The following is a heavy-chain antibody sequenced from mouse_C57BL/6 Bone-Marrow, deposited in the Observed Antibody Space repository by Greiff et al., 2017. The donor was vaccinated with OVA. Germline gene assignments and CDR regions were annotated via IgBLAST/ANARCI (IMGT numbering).Heavy chain of an antibody. CDR1: GYTFTSYW. CDR2: IHPNSGST. J-gene: IGHJ4*01. V-gene: IGHV1-64*01. Sequence: QVQLQQPGAELVKPGASVKLSCKASGYTFTSYWMHWVKQRPGQGLEWIGMIHPNSGSTNYNEKFKSKATLTVDKSSSTAYMQLSSLTSEDSAVYYGARPGGVVATRYAMDYWGQGTSVTVSS. CDR3: ARPGGVVATRYAMDY. D-gene: IGHD1-1*01.